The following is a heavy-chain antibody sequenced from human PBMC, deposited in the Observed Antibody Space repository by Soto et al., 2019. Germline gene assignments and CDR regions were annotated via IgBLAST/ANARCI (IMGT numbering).Heavy chain of an antibody. CDR3: TRRYCSGGNCYNGLDV. D-gene: IGHD2-15*01. CDR2: VYPSGGGT. Sequence: QVQLVQSGAEVRKPGASVRVSCKAAGYTFSITYLHWLRQAPGQGLEWLGLVYPSGGGTNYKESFKCRLDINRDTYTSTDYMDQSRLISQNTAIYYCTRRYCSGGNCYNGLDVWAQGTTVTVSS. J-gene: IGHJ6*02. CDR1: GYTFSITY. V-gene: IGHV1-46*01.